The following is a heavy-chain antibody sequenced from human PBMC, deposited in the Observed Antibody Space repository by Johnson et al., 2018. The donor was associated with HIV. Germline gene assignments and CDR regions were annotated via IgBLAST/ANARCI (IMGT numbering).Heavy chain of an antibody. J-gene: IGHJ3*02. V-gene: IGHV3-30*02. CDR2: IRYDGSNK. CDR1: GFTFSSYG. D-gene: IGHD3-22*01. Sequence: QVQLVESGGGLVQPGGSLRLSCAASGFTFSSYGMHWVRQAPGKGLEWVAFIRYDGSNKYYADSVKGRFTISRDNSKNTLYLQMNSLRAEDTAVYYCAATYYYDSSGSRYPFDIWGQGTMVTVSS. CDR3: AATYYYDSSGSRYPFDI.